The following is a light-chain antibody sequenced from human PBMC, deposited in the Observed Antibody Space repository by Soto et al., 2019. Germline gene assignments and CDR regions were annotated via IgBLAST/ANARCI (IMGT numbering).Light chain of an antibody. Sequence: DIQMTQSPSSLSASLGDRVTSTCQASQDISNYLNWYQQKLGKAPKLLIYDASNLETGVPSRFSGSGSGTDFTFTISSLQPEDIATYYCQQYSHLITFGQGTRLEIK. CDR3: QQYSHLIT. CDR1: QDISNY. CDR2: DAS. V-gene: IGKV1-33*01. J-gene: IGKJ5*01.